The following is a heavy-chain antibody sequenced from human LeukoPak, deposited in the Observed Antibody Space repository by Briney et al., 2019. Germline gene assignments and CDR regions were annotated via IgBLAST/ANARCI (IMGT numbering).Heavy chain of an antibody. D-gene: IGHD3-16*01. CDR2: IYSGGST. V-gene: IGHV3-53*01. Sequence: GGSLRLSCAASGFTVSRDYMSWVRQAPGKGLEWVSVIYSGGSTYYADSVKGRFTVSRDNPKNTLYLQMNSLRAEDTAVYYCARDLSGGSDYWSQGTLVTVSS. J-gene: IGHJ4*02. CDR1: GFTVSRDY. CDR3: ARDLSGGSDY.